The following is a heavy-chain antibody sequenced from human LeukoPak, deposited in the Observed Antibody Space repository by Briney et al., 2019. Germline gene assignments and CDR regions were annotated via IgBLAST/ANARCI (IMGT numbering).Heavy chain of an antibody. CDR2: ISYSGST. D-gene: IGHD1-26*01. J-gene: IGHJ3*02. CDR1: GGSISSGDYY. CDR3: ARVRGSSADAFDI. V-gene: IGHV4-31*03. Sequence: SETLSLTCTVSGGSISSGDYYWSWIRQHPGKGLEWIGYISYSGSTYYNPSLKSRVTISVDTSKNQFSLKLSSVTAADTAVYYCARVRGSSADAFDIWGQGTMVTVSS.